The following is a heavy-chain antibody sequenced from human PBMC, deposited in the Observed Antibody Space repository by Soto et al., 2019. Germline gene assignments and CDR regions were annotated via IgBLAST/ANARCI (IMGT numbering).Heavy chain of an antibody. V-gene: IGHV4-34*01. Sequence: SETLSLTCAVSGGCFSGYYWSWIRQPPGKGLEWIGEINHSGSTNYNPSLKSRVTISVDTSKNQFSLKLSSVTAADTAVYYCARKGPYSSSRYVHYYYYMDVWGKGTTVTVSS. CDR2: INHSGST. J-gene: IGHJ6*03. D-gene: IGHD6-13*01. CDR3: ARKGPYSSSRYVHYYYYMDV. CDR1: GGCFSGYY.